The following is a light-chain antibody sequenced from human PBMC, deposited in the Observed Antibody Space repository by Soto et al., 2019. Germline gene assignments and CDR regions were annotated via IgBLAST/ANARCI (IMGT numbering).Light chain of an antibody. Sequence: QSVLGQPPSVSGSPGQSVTISCTGTSSHVSDYYRVSWYQHLPGSAPKLLIYGVSNRPSGVHDRFYGSRSANTASLTISGLQTEDEADYYCALYTRTXTFVFGPGTKVXV. CDR1: SSHVSDYYR. J-gene: IGLJ1*01. CDR2: GVS. CDR3: ALYTRTXTFV. V-gene: IGLV2-18*01.